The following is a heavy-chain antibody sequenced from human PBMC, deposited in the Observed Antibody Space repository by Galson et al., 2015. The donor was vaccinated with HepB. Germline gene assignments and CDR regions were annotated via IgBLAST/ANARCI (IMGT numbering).Heavy chain of an antibody. J-gene: IGHJ4*02. V-gene: IGHV3-30*18. Sequence: SLRLSCAASGFTFNNYGMHWVRQAPGKGLEWVAIISYDGSQELYADSAKGRFTISRDNSKNTLYLQMNTLRAEDTAVYHCAKSIAPIGYHLDYWGQGTLVTVSS. CDR3: AKSIAPIGYHLDY. CDR2: ISYDGSQE. D-gene: IGHD5-12*01. CDR1: GFTFNNYG.